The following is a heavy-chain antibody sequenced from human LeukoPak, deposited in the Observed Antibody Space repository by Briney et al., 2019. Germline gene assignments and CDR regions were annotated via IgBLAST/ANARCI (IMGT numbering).Heavy chain of an antibody. CDR2: MYNSGST. CDR3: ARDYDILTGYYFDY. D-gene: IGHD3-9*01. J-gene: IGHJ4*02. Sequence: SETLSLTCTVSGGSISSSDYFWGWIRQPPGKGLEWVGSMYNSGSTYYNPSLRSRVTLSVDTSKNQFSLKLSSVTAADTAVYYCARDYDILTGYYFDYWGQGTLVTVSS. CDR1: GGSISSSDYF. V-gene: IGHV4-39*07.